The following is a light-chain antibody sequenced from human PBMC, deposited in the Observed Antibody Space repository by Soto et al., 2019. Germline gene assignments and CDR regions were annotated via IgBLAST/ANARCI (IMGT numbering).Light chain of an antibody. J-gene: IGLJ2*01. Sequence: QSALTQPASVSGSPGQSLTISCTGTSSDVGGYDYVSWYQHHPGKAPRLMIYDVSNRPSGISNRFSASKSDNTASLTISGLLAENEAEYDCSSYTSSSSVVFGGGTKLTVL. V-gene: IGLV2-14*03. CDR2: DVS. CDR1: SSDVGGYDY. CDR3: SSYTSSSSVV.